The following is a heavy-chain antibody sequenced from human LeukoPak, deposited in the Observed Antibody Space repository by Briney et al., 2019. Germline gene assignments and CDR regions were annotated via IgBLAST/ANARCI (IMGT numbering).Heavy chain of an antibody. CDR3: ARGHRGSYSSLAGGFDY. D-gene: IGHD1-26*01. Sequence: SQTLSLTCTVSGGSISSGGYYLSWIRQHPGKGLEWIVYIYYSGSTYYNPSLKSRVTISVDTSKNQFSLKLSSVTAADTAVYYCARGHRGSYSSLAGGFDYWGQGTLVTVSS. J-gene: IGHJ4*02. CDR1: GGSISSGGYY. CDR2: IYYSGST. V-gene: IGHV4-31*03.